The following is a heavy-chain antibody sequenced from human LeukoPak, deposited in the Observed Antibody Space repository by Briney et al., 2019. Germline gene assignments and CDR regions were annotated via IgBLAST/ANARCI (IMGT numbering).Heavy chain of an antibody. CDR2: ISWNSGSI. CDR3: ARGTIFGVVRFDY. Sequence: PGRSLRLPCAASGFTFDDYAMHWVRQGPGKGLEWVSGISWNSGSIGYADSVKGRFTISRDNAKNSLYLQMNSLRAEDMALYYCARGTIFGVVRFDYWGQGTLVTVSS. V-gene: IGHV3-9*03. D-gene: IGHD3-3*01. CDR1: GFTFDDYA. J-gene: IGHJ4*02.